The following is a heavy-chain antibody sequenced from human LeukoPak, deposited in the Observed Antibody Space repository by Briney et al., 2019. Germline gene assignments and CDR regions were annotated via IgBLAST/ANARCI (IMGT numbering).Heavy chain of an antibody. J-gene: IGHJ5*02. D-gene: IGHD4-17*01. Sequence: GGSLRLSCAASGFTFSIYAISWVRHAPGKGLEWGSVISGSGGSTYYADSVKGRFTISRDNSKNTVYLQMNSLRAEYTAVYYCAKGLTTVTTLFDPWGQGTLVTVSS. V-gene: IGHV3-23*01. CDR3: AKGLTTVTTLFDP. CDR1: GFTFSIYA. CDR2: ISGSGGST.